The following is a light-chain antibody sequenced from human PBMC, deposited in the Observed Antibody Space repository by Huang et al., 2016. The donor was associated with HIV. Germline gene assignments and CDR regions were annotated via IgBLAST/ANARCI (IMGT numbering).Light chain of an antibody. CDR1: QSVLSPSNNRNH. Sequence: DIVMTQSPDSLAVSLGERATITCVSSQSVLSPSNNRNHLAWYQQKPRQPPKPLIDWASTRESGVPDRFRGSGSATDFTLTIDNLQAEDVALYFCQQYYSIPGFGQGTYVEV. V-gene: IGKV4-1*01. J-gene: IGKJ1*01. CDR2: WAS. CDR3: QQYYSIPG.